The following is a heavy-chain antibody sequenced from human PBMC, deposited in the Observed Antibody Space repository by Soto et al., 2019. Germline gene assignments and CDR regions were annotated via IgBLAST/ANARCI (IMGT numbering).Heavy chain of an antibody. D-gene: IGHD4-17*01. J-gene: IGHJ4*02. Sequence: PGGSLRLSCATSGFTFSDYYMSWIRQAPGKGLEWVSYIGTRGNTKYYADSVRGRFTISRDNAKNSLYLQMNSLRADDTAVYYCVRDGTEYYGEYYDYWGQGIPVTVSS. CDR1: GFTFSDYY. CDR3: VRDGTEYYGEYYDY. CDR2: IGTRGNTK. V-gene: IGHV3-11*01.